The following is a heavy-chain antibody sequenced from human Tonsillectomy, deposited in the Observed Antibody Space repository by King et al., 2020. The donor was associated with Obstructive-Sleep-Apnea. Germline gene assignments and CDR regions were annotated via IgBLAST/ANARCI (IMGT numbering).Heavy chain of an antibody. CDR2: IYYSGST. D-gene: IGHD3-9*01. J-gene: IGHJ6*02. CDR3: AREPDYDILTGRDYGMDV. CDR1: GGSISSGSYY. Sequence: VQLQESGPGLVKPSQTLSLTCTVSGGSISSGSYYWSCIRQHPGKGLEWIGYIYYSGSTYYNPSLNSRVTISVDTSKNQFSLKLSSVTAADTAVYYCAREPDYDILTGRDYGMDVWGQGTTVTVSS. V-gene: IGHV4-31*03.